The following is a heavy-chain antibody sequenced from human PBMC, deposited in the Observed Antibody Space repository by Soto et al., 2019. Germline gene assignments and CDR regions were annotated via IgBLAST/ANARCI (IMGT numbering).Heavy chain of an antibody. CDR3: AKIVCSRGHHDDFDI. CDR1: GFTFSSYA. D-gene: IGHD1-1*01. J-gene: IGHJ3*02. CDR2: TCGGGGST. Sequence: EVQLLESGGGLVEPGGSLRLSCAASGFTFSSYAMTWVRQAPGKGLEWVAYTCGGGGSTYYADSVKGRFTSSRDNSKNTLYLQMSSLSGDDTALYYCAKIVCSRGHHDDFDIWGQGTMVTVSS. V-gene: IGHV3-23*01.